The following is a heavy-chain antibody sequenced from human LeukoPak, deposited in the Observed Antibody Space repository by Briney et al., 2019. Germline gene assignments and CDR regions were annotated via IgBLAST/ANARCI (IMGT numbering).Heavy chain of an antibody. CDR2: IYYGGST. V-gene: IGHV4-39*01. CDR1: GGSISSNTYY. CDR3: ARAYYYASSAFDI. Sequence: SETLSLTCTVSGGSISSNTYYWDWIRQPPGKGLECIGSIYYGGSTYCNPSLKSRVIISVDTSKDQFSLKLSSVTAADTAVYYCARAYYYASSAFDIWGQGTMVTVSS. D-gene: IGHD3-22*01. J-gene: IGHJ3*02.